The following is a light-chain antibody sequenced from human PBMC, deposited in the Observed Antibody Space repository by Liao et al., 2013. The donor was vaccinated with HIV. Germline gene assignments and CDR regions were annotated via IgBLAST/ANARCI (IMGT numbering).Light chain of an antibody. V-gene: IGLV3-21*04. CDR2: YDR. J-gene: IGLJ3*02. CDR1: FIGSKS. Sequence: SYMLAQPPSLSVAPGGTATITCGGQFIGSKSVNWYRHKPVQAPVMVIFYDRDRPSGIPDRFSGSRSGNTATLSISRAEAGDEADYYCQVWDGSYNRWMFGGGTKVTVL. CDR3: QVWDGSYNRWM.